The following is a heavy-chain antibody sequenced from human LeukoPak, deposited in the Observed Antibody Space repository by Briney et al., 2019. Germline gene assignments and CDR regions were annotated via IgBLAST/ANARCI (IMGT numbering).Heavy chain of an antibody. D-gene: IGHD3-3*01. Sequence: SETLSLTCTVSGGSISNYYWSWIRQPPGKGLEWIGYIHYSGSTNYNPSLKSRVTISVDTSKNQFSLKLNSVTAADTAVYYCARTTDDFWSGSDNYYYMDVWGKGTTVTVSS. CDR3: ARTTDDFWSGSDNYYYMDV. V-gene: IGHV4-59*01. CDR1: GGSISNYY. J-gene: IGHJ6*03. CDR2: IHYSGST.